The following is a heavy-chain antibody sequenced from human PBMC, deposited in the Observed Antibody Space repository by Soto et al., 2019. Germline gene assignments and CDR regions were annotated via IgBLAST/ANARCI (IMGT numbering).Heavy chain of an antibody. Sequence: GPWCLGCTCSGFPFDDVAINWVRQAPGEGRGWVGLIRKQGYHETTECAAAVKGSLTISRDTSNGLAHLHMNRLNIEDSAVYYWSGAESPATAYFRLDWGQGT. J-gene: IGHJ4*02. V-gene: IGHV3-49*04. CDR2: IRKQGYHETT. CDR3: SGAESPATAYFRLD. D-gene: IGHD1-26*01. CDR1: GFPFDDVA.